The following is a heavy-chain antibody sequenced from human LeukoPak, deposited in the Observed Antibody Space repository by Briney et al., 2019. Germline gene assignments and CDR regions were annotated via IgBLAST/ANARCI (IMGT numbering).Heavy chain of an antibody. J-gene: IGHJ4*02. CDR3: AKDWIQFNRVFDCFDS. Sequence: GGSLRLSCATSGFPFETNAMSWVRQAPGKGLEWVATIGNTETFYADSVTGRFTISRDNSKNTVNLQTNRLRVEDTAIYYRAKDWIQFNRVFDCFDSWGQGTLVTVSS. CDR1: GFPFETNA. D-gene: IGHD5-18*01. CDR2: IGNTET. V-gene: IGHV3-23*01.